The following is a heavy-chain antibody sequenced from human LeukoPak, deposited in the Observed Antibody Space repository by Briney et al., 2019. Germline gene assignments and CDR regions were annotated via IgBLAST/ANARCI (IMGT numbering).Heavy chain of an antibody. V-gene: IGHV1-2*06. CDR1: GYAFSGSY. D-gene: IGHD4-17*01. CDR3: ARATGYGDFWGGDY. CDR2: LNPNSGGT. Sequence: ASVKVSCKASGYAFSGSYMHWVRQAPGQGLEWMGRLNPNSGGTNYAQEFQDRVTMTRDTSISIAYMELSRLKSDDTAVYYCARATGYGDFWGGDYWGQGTLVTVSS. J-gene: IGHJ4*02.